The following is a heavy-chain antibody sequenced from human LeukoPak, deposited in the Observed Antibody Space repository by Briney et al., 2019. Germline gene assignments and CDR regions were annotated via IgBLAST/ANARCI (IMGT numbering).Heavy chain of an antibody. V-gene: IGHV3-48*01. CDR1: GFTFSSYS. CDR2: ISSSSSTI. D-gene: IGHD3-3*01. CDR3: ARDRKVVTIFGVAVHFDY. Sequence: GGSLRLSCAASGFTFSSYSMNWVRQAPGKGLEWVSYISSSSSTIYYADSVKGRFTISRDNAKNSLYLQMNSLRAEDTAVYYCARDRKVVTIFGVAVHFDYWGQGTLVTVSS. J-gene: IGHJ4*02.